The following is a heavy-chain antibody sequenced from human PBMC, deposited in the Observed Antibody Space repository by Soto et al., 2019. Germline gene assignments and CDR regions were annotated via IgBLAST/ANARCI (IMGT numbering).Heavy chain of an antibody. CDR2: ISVSGGST. D-gene: IGHD2-15*01. V-gene: IGHV3-23*01. Sequence: EVQLLESGGGLVQPGGSLRLSCAASGFTFSSYAMSWVRQAPGKGLAWVSGISVSGGSTYYADSVKGRFTISRDNSKNPLYLQMNSLRAEDTAVYYCASNTRYHHPDYWGQGTLVTVSS. J-gene: IGHJ4*02. CDR3: ASNTRYHHPDY. CDR1: GFTFSSYA.